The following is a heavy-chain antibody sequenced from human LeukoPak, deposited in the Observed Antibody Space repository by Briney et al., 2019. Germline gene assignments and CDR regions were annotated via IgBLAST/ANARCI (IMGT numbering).Heavy chain of an antibody. CDR2: FDPEDGET. Sequence: ASVKVSCKVSGYTLTELSMHWVRQAPGKGLEWMGGFDPEDGETIYAQKFQGRVTMTEDTSTDTAYMELSSLRSEDTAVYYCATMGYGGNYGWFDPWGQGTLVTVSS. CDR1: GYTLTELS. J-gene: IGHJ5*02. D-gene: IGHD4-23*01. CDR3: ATMGYGGNYGWFDP. V-gene: IGHV1-24*01.